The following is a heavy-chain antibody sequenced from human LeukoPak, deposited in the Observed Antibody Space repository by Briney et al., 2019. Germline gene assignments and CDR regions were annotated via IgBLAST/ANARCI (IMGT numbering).Heavy chain of an antibody. CDR1: GFTFSSYE. CDR3: AKGPVVTFDI. V-gene: IGHV3-7*03. CDR2: IKQDGSEK. Sequence: GGSLRLSCAAPGFTFSSYEMNWVRQAPGKGLEWVANIKQDGSEKYYVDSVKGRFTISRDNAKNSLYLQMNSLRAEDTAVYYCAKGPVVTFDIWGQGTMVTVSS. D-gene: IGHD2-15*01. J-gene: IGHJ3*02.